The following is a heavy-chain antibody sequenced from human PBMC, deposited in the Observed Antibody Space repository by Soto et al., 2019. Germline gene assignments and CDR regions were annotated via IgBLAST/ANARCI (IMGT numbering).Heavy chain of an antibody. D-gene: IGHD3-22*01. CDR1: GFTFSSYA. CDR2: ISYDGSNK. J-gene: IGHJ4*02. CDR3: ARDGLGYYDSSGYYFTRRAYYFDY. V-gene: IGHV3-30-3*01. Sequence: GGSLILSCAASGFTFSSYAMHWVRQAPGKGLEWVAVISYDGSNKYYADSVKGRFTISRDNSKNTLYLQMNSLRAEDTAVYYCARDGLGYYDSSGYYFTRRAYYFDYWGQGTLVTVSS.